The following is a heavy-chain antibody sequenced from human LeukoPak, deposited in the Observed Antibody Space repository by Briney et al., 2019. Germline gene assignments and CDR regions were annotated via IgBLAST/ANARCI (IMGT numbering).Heavy chain of an antibody. CDR3: ARLGVLWFGELFYYYMDV. J-gene: IGHJ6*03. V-gene: IGHV1-8*02. CDR1: GYTFTSYD. Sequence: GASVKVSCKASGYTFTSYDINWVRQATGQGLEWMGWMNPNSGNTGYAQKFQGRVTMTRNTSLSTAYMEVSSLRSEDTAVYYCARLGVLWFGELFYYYMDVWGKGTTVTISS. D-gene: IGHD3-10*01. CDR2: MNPNSGNT.